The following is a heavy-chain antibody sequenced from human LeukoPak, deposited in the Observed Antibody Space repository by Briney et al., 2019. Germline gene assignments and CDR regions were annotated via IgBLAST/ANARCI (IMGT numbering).Heavy chain of an antibody. CDR2: INPNSGGT. CDR1: GYTFTGYY. J-gene: IGHJ4*02. V-gene: IGHV1-2*02. Sequence: ASVKVSCKASGYTFTGYYMHWVRQAPGQGLEWMGWINPNSGGTNYAQKFQGRVTMTRDTSISTAYMELSRLRSDDTAVYYCARVEVSWSGYYIYWGQGTLVTVSS. CDR3: ARVEVSWSGYYIY. D-gene: IGHD3-3*01.